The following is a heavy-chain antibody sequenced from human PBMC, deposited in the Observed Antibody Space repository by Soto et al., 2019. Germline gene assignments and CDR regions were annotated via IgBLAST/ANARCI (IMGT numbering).Heavy chain of an antibody. CDR3: ARHYYYGSGSSDNYYYYGMGV. V-gene: IGHV4-39*01. J-gene: IGHJ6*02. CDR2: IYYSGST. CDR1: GGSISSSSYY. Sequence: PSETLSLTCTVSGGSISSSSYYWGWIRQPPGKGLEWIVSIYYSGSTYYNPSLKSRVTISVDTSKNQFSLKLSSVTAADTAVYYCARHYYYGSGSSDNYYYYGMGVWGQGTTVTVSS. D-gene: IGHD3-10*01.